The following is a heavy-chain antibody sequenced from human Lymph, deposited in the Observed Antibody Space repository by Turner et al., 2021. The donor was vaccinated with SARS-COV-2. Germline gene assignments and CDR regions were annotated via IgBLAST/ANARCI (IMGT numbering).Heavy chain of an antibody. J-gene: IGHJ6*02. CDR2: IWYDGSNK. CDR1: GVTYRRNG. V-gene: IGHV3-33*01. D-gene: IGHD3-22*01. CDR3: ARDSNYYDSSGSWGYYYCGMDV. Sequence: QVTLVESGGGVVQPAWVLRLSCAASGVTYRRNGMHWVRKAPGKGLGWVAVIWYDGSNKYYEDSVKCRFTISRNNSKNTLYLQMNNLRAEDTAVYYGARDSNYYDSSGSWGYYYCGMDVWGQGTTVTVSS.